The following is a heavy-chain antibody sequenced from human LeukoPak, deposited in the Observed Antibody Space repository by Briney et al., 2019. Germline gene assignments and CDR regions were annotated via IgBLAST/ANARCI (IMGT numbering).Heavy chain of an antibody. CDR3: ARGGVEMATGFDY. CDR2: TFYSGSS. V-gene: IGHV4-39*07. J-gene: IGHJ4*02. Sequence: SETLSLTCTVSGDSISSSSYYWDWIRQPPGKGLEWIGSTFYSGSSYYNPSLKSRVTISVDTFKNQFSLKLSSVTAADTAVYYCARGGVEMATGFDYWGQGTLVTVSS. CDR1: GDSISSSSYY. D-gene: IGHD5-24*01.